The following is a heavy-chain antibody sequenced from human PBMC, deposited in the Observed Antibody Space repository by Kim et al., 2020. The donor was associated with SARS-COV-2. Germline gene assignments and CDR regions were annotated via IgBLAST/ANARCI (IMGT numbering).Heavy chain of an antibody. D-gene: IGHD6-19*01. V-gene: IGHV3-30*03. CDR1: GFTFSRHG. J-gene: IGHJ6*01. Sequence: GGSLRLSCAASGFTFSRHGMHWVRQAPGKGLEWVAVISDDGTYQYYADSLKGRFTISRDNSKNTLSLQMNRLRVEDTAVYYCATSYNIGWSGYQNFGMD. CDR2: ISDDGTYQ. CDR3: ATSYNIGWSGYQNFGMD.